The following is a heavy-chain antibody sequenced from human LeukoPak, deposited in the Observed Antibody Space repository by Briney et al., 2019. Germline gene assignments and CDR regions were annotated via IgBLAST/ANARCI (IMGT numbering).Heavy chain of an antibody. V-gene: IGHV3-30*18. D-gene: IGHD6-19*01. J-gene: IGHJ4*02. CDR3: AKDLHSSGWYGGRYFDY. CDR2: ISYDGSNK. CDR1: GFTFSSYG. Sequence: GGSLRLSCAASGFTFSSYGMHWVRQAPGKGLEWVAVISYDGSNKYYADSVKGRFTISRDNSKNTLYLQMNSLRAEDTAVYYCAKDLHSSGWYGGRYFDYWGQGTLVTVSS.